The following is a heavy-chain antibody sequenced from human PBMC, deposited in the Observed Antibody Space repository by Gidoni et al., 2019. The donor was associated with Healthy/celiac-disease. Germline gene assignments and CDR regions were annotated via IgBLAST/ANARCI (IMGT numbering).Heavy chain of an antibody. Sequence: QLQLQESGPGLVKPSETLSLTCTVSGGSISSSSYYWGWIRQPPGKGLEWIGSIYYSGSTYYNPSLKSRVTISVDTSKNQFSLKLSSVTAADTAVYYCARGMESITMVRRPGWFDPWGQGTLVTVSS. CDR1: GGSISSSSYY. D-gene: IGHD3-10*01. CDR3: ARGMESITMVRRPGWFDP. J-gene: IGHJ5*02. V-gene: IGHV4-39*07. CDR2: IYYSGST.